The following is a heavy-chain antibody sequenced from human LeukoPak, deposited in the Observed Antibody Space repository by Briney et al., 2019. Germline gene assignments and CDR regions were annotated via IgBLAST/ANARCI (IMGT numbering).Heavy chain of an antibody. CDR3: ARSPNILTAINDY. CDR1: GYTFGTYA. V-gene: IGHV1-18*04. Sequence: ASVKVSCKASGYTFGTYAISWVRQAPGQGREWMGWVSAYNGQISYAQKFQGRVTMTTDTSTSTGYMDLTSLRSDDTAVYYCARSPNILTAINDYWGQGTLVTVSS. J-gene: IGHJ4*02. CDR2: VSAYNGQI. D-gene: IGHD3-9*01.